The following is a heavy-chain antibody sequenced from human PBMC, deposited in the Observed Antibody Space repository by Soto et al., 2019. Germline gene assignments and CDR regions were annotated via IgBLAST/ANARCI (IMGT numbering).Heavy chain of an antibody. CDR1: GFPFSSFA. D-gene: IGHD2-2*01. V-gene: IGHV3-23*01. Sequence: PGGSLRLSCAASGFPFSSFAMIWVRQSPGKGLEWVSFITVSGGSTHYADSVKGRFTVSRENSKNTLYLQMNSLRVEDPAVYYCAKTQSCSSDNCYHLPIGHYFHSGMDVWGQGTTVTVSS. J-gene: IGHJ6*02. CDR3: AKTQSCSSDNCYHLPIGHYFHSGMDV. CDR2: ITVSGGST.